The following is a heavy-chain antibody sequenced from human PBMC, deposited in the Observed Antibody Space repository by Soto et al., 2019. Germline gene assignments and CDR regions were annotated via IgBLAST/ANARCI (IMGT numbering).Heavy chain of an antibody. V-gene: IGHV1-69*01. CDR2: IIPIFGTA. CDR3: ARGPSRRGYSYGHHWNRLSF. D-gene: IGHD5-18*01. Sequence: QVQLVQSGAEVKKPGSSVKVSCKASGGTFSSYAISWVRQAPGQGLEWMGGIIPIFGTANYAQKFQGRVTITADESTSTAYMELSSLRSEDTAVYYCARGPSRRGYSYGHHWNRLSFWGQGTLVTVSS. J-gene: IGHJ4*02. CDR1: GGTFSSYA.